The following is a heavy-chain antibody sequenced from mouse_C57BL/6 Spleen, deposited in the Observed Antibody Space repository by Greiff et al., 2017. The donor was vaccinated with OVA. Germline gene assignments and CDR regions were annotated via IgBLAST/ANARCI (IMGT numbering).Heavy chain of an antibody. Sequence: VQLQQSGAELVKPGASVKISCKASGYAFSSYWMNWVKQRPGKGLEWIGQIYPGDGDTNYNGKFKGKATLTADKSSSTAYMQLSSLTSEDSAVYFCARGGTTVVRGYFDVWGTGTTVTVSS. CDR2: IYPGDGDT. V-gene: IGHV1-80*01. CDR3: ARGGTTVVRGYFDV. CDR1: GYAFSSYW. D-gene: IGHD1-1*01. J-gene: IGHJ1*03.